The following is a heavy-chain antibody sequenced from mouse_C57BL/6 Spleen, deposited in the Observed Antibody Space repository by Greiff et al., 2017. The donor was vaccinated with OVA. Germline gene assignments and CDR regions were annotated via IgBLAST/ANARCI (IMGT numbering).Heavy chain of an antibody. V-gene: IGHV1-15*01. D-gene: IGHD1-1*01. CDR1: GYTFTDYE. CDR3: TRSDTTVKVDY. Sequence: QVQLKESGAELVRPGASVTLSCKASGYTFTDYEMHWVKQTPVHGLEWIGAIDPETGGTAYNQKFKGKAILTADKSSSTAYMELRSLTSEDSAVYYCTRSDTTVKVDYWGQGTSVTVSS. J-gene: IGHJ4*01. CDR2: IDPETGGT.